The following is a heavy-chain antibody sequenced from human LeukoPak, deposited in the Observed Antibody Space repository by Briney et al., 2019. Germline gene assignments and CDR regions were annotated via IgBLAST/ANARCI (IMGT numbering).Heavy chain of an antibody. CDR1: GYTFTSYA. D-gene: IGHD6-13*01. CDR3: ARDVGIAAGSAEDWFDP. V-gene: IGHV1-3*01. Sequence: ASVKVSCKASGYTFTSYAMHWVRQAPGQRLEWMGWINAGNGNTKYTQKFQGRVTITRDTSASTAYMELSSLRSEDTAVYYCARDVGIAAGSAEDWFDPWGQGTLVTVS. J-gene: IGHJ5*02. CDR2: INAGNGNT.